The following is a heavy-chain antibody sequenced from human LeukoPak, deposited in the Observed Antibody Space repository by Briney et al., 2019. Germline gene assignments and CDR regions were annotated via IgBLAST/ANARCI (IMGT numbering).Heavy chain of an antibody. V-gene: IGHV4-59*01. CDR2: IYYSGST. Sequence: PSETLSLTCTVSGGSISSYYWSWIRQPPGKGLEWIGYIYYSGSTNYNPSLKSRVTISVDTSKNQFSLKLSSVPAADTAVYYCAREPPFYGARAFDIWGQGTMVTVSS. J-gene: IGHJ3*02. CDR3: AREPPFYGARAFDI. CDR1: GGSISSYY. D-gene: IGHD2/OR15-2a*01.